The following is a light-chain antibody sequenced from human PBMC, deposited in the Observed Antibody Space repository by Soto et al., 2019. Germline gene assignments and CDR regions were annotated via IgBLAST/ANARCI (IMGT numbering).Light chain of an antibody. CDR2: WAS. CDR3: QQYYGSPLT. Sequence: DIVMTQSPDSLAVSLGERATINCKSSQSVFYSSNSKNYLAWYQQKPGQPPKLIIYWASTRESGVPDRFSGSGSGTDVTLTIGSLQAEDVAVYYCQQYYGSPLTFGGGTKVNI. V-gene: IGKV4-1*01. J-gene: IGKJ4*01. CDR1: QSVFYSSNSKNY.